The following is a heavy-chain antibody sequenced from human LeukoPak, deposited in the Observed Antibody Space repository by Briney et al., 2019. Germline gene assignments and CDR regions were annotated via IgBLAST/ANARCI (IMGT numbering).Heavy chain of an antibody. CDR3: ARISIAAAGTHLPKRHYYYYMDV. CDR2: IIPIFGTA. D-gene: IGHD6-13*01. J-gene: IGHJ6*03. Sequence: SVKVSCKASGGTFSSYAISWVRQAPGQGLEWMGGIIPIFGTANYAQKFQGRVTITADESTSTAYMELSSLRSEDTAVYYCARISIAAAGTHLPKRHYYYYMDVWGKGTTVTISS. V-gene: IGHV1-69*13. CDR1: GGTFSSYA.